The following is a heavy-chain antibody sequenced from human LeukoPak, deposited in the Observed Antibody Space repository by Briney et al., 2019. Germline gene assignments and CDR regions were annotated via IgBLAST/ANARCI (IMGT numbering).Heavy chain of an antibody. Sequence: GGSLRLSCAASGFTFSSYEMNWVRQAPGKGLEWVSYISSSGSTIYYADSVKGRFTISRDNSKNTLYLQMNSLRAEDTALYYCAKARYYADAFDYWGQGTLVTVSS. CDR3: AKARYYADAFDY. J-gene: IGHJ4*02. CDR2: ISSSGSTI. V-gene: IGHV3-48*03. D-gene: IGHD3-16*01. CDR1: GFTFSSYE.